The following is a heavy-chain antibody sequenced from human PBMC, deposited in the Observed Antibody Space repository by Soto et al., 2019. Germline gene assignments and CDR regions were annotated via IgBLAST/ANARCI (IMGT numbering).Heavy chain of an antibody. CDR1: GFTFSSYA. D-gene: IGHD3-22*01. J-gene: IGHJ4*02. V-gene: IGHV3-23*01. CDR2: ISGSGDST. CDR3: AKELGYYYDISGYQGDIDY. Sequence: GGSLRLSCAASGFTFSSYAMGWVRQAPGKWLEWVSGISGSGDSTYFADSVRGRFTISRDNSKNTLYLQMNSLRAEDTAVYYCAKELGYYYDISGYQGDIDYWGQGXLVTVSS.